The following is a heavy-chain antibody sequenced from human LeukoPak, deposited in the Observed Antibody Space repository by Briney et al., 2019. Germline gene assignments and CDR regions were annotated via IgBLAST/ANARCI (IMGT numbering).Heavy chain of an antibody. Sequence: RGESLKISCKGSGYSFTSYWIGWVRQMPGKGLEWMGIIYPGDSDTRYSPSFQGQVTISADKSISTAYLQWSSLKASDTAMYYCARKPLGYCSGGSCSYFDYWGQGTLVTVSS. CDR3: ARKPLGYCSGGSCSYFDY. CDR1: GYSFTSYW. V-gene: IGHV5-51*01. CDR2: IYPGDSDT. J-gene: IGHJ4*02. D-gene: IGHD2-15*01.